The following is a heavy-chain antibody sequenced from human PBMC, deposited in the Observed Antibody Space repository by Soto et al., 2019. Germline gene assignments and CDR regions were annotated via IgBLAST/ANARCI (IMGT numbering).Heavy chain of an antibody. D-gene: IGHD5-18*01. J-gene: IGHJ4*02. V-gene: IGHV1-46*01. CDR2: INPSGGST. Sequence: QVQLVQSGAEVKKPGASVKVSCKASGYTFTSYYMHWVRQAPGQGLEWMGIINPSGGSTTYAQKFQGRVNMTSDTSTGTVYMELSSLRSEDTAVYYCARVGGYSYGGVEYWGQGTLVTVSS. CDR3: ARVGGYSYGGVEY. CDR1: GYTFTSYY.